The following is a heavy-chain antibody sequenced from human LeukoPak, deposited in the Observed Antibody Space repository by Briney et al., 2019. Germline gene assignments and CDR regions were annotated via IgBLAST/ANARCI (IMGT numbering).Heavy chain of an antibody. CDR2: IKQDGSEK. Sequence: GGSLRLSCAASGFTFSSDWMSWVRQAPGGGLEWVANIKQDGSEKYYVDSVKGRFTISRDNAKNSLYLQMNSLRAEDTAVYYCARGGYRRTGPDYWGQGTLVTVSS. D-gene: IGHD6-13*01. CDR1: GFTFSSDW. CDR3: ARGGYRRTGPDY. J-gene: IGHJ4*02. V-gene: IGHV3-7*01.